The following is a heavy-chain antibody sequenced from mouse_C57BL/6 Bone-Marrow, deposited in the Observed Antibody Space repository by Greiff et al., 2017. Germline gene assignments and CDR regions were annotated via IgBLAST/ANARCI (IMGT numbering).Heavy chain of an antibody. V-gene: IGHV15-2*01. CDR1: DSEVFPIAY. CDR3: ARGQYYYGSRRGYAMDY. D-gene: IGHD1-1*01. J-gene: IGHJ4*01. Sequence: QVQLKESGSELRSPGSSVKLSCKDFDSEVFPIAYMSWVRQKPGHGFEWIGGILPSIGRTIYGEKFEDKATLDADTLSNTAYLELNSLTSEDSAIYYCARGQYYYGSRRGYAMDYWGQGTSVTVSS. CDR2: ILPSIGRT.